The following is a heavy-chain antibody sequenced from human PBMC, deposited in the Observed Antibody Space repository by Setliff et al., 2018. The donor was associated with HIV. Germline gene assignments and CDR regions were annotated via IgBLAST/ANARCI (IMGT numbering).Heavy chain of an antibody. CDR2: IYSSGYT. D-gene: IGHD5-12*01. J-gene: IGHJ4*02. CDR1: DDSISTYY. V-gene: IGHV4-4*08. CDR3: ARLGDSGYDFRGYFDY. Sequence: LSLTCTVSDDSISTYYWSWIRQPPGKGLEWIGYIYSSGYTNYNPSLKSRVTISVDTSRNQFSLKLTSVTAADTALYFCARLGDSGYDFRGYFDYWGQGKLVTVSS.